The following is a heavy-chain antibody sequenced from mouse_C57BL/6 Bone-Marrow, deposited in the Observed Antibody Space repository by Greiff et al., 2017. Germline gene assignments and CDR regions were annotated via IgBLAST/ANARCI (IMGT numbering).Heavy chain of an antibody. Sequence: VQLQQPGAELVKPGASVKMSCKASGYTFTSYWITWVKQRPGQGLEWIGDIYPGSGSTNYNEKFKSTAALTVDPSSSTAYMQLSRLTSEDSAVYYCARKLLLLYYFDYWGQGTTLTVSS. V-gene: IGHV1-55*01. CDR2: IYPGSGST. D-gene: IGHD2-1*01. CDR1: GYTFTSYW. CDR3: ARKLLLLYYFDY. J-gene: IGHJ2*01.